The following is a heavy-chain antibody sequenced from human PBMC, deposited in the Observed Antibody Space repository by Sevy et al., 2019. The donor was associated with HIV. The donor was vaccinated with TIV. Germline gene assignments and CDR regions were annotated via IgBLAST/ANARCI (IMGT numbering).Heavy chain of an antibody. D-gene: IGHD3-16*02. V-gene: IGHV1-2*02. CDR1: GYTFTGYY. CDR2: INPNSGGT. CDR3: ARTFPRELSIGIDY. Sequence: ASVKVSCKASGYTFTGYYMHWVRQAPGQGLEWMGWINPNSGGTNYAQKFQGRVTMTRDTSISTAYMELSRLRSDDTAVYYCARTFPRELSIGIDYWGRGTLVTVSS. J-gene: IGHJ4*02.